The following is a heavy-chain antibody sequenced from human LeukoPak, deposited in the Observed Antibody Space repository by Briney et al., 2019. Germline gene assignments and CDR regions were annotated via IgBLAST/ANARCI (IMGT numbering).Heavy chain of an antibody. CDR3: ARDGTCSSASCYADY. D-gene: IGHD2-2*01. Sequence: ASVNVSRTASGYTFTRYGTIWVRQAPGQGLEWMGWISAYNGNTNYAQKYQGRVTMTTDTSTSTAYMELRSLRSDDTAVYYGARDGTCSSASCYADYWGQGTLVTVSS. J-gene: IGHJ4*02. CDR2: ISAYNGNT. CDR1: GYTFTRYG. V-gene: IGHV1-18*01.